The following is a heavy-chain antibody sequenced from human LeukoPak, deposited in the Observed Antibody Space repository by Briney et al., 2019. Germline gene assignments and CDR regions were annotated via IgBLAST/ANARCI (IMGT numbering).Heavy chain of an antibody. Sequence: AASVTVSCKASGGTFSSYAISWVRQAPGQGLEWMGRIIPILGIANYAQNFQGRVTITADKSTSTAYMELSSLRSEDTAVYYCARTTLGPLDYWGQGTLVTVSS. CDR3: ARTTLGPLDY. D-gene: IGHD1-14*01. CDR2: IIPILGIA. CDR1: GGTFSSYA. V-gene: IGHV1-69*04. J-gene: IGHJ4*02.